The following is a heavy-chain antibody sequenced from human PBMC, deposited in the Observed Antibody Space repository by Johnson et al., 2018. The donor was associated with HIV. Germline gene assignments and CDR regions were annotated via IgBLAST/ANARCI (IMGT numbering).Heavy chain of an antibody. Sequence: MLLVESGGGLVQPGGSLRLSCAASGFTVSSNYMSWVRQAPGKGLEWVSVIYSGGSTYYADSVKGRFTISRDNSKNTLYLQMNSLRVEDTAVYYCARVISDYEWAFDIWGQGTMVTVSS. D-gene: IGHD4-17*01. CDR1: GFTVSSNY. V-gene: IGHV3-66*01. CDR2: IYSGGST. J-gene: IGHJ3*02. CDR3: ARVISDYEWAFDI.